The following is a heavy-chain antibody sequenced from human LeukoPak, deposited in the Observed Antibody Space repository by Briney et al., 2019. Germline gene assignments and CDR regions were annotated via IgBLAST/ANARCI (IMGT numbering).Heavy chain of an antibody. CDR3: AKDTSSWYSPPGAFDF. Sequence: SETLSLTCTVSGGSIISHYWNWIRQPAGKGLEWIGRVYASGSTTYNPSLKYRVTMSVDTSKNQFSLRLTSVTAADTAVYYCAKDTSSWYSPPGAFDFWGQGTMVTVSS. V-gene: IGHV4-4*07. CDR2: VYASGST. D-gene: IGHD6-13*01. CDR1: GGSIISHY. J-gene: IGHJ3*01.